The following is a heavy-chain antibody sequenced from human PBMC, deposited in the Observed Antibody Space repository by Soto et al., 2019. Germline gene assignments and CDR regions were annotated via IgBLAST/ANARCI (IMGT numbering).Heavy chain of an antibody. D-gene: IGHD2-2*01. CDR1: GGTFGSYA. J-gene: IGHJ6*02. CDR2: IMPIPGTA. CDR3: ARSQGSSTSLEIYYYYYYGMDV. Sequence: QVQLVQSGAEVKKPGSSVKVSCKASGGTFGSYAISWVRQAPGQGLEWMGGIMPIPGTANYAQKFQGRVTIAAEESTSTAYMELSSRGSEDTAVYYCARSQGSSTSLEIYYYYYYGMDVWGQGTTVTVSS. V-gene: IGHV1-69*01.